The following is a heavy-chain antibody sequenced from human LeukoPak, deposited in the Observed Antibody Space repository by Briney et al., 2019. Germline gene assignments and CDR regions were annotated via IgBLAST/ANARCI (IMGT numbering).Heavy chain of an antibody. Sequence: PSETLSLTCTVSGGSISSSTYYWGWIRQPPGKGLEWIGSIYYSGSTYYNPSLKSRVTISLDTSKNQFSLKLSSVTAADTAVYYCARLGLSDYYYYYYMDVWGKGTTVTISS. CDR1: GGSISSSTYY. CDR2: IYYSGST. V-gene: IGHV4-39*07. J-gene: IGHJ6*03. CDR3: ARLGLSDYYYYYYMDV.